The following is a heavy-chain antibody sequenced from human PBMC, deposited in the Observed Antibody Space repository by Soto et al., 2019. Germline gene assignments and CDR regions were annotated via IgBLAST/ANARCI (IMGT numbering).Heavy chain of an antibody. CDR1: GGSFSGYY. V-gene: IGHV4-34*01. D-gene: IGHD1-1*01. CDR2: INHSGST. Sequence: QVQLQQWGAGLLKPSEPLSLTCAVYGGSFSGYYWSWIRQPPGKGLEWIGEINHSGSTNYNPSLKIRVTISVDTSKNQFSLKLSSVTAADTAVYYCARAGLERRFDPWGQGTLVTVSS. J-gene: IGHJ5*02. CDR3: ARAGLERRFDP.